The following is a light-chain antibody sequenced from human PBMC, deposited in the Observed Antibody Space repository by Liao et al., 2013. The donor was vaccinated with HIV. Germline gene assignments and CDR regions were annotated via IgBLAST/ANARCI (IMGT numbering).Light chain of an antibody. Sequence: SYELTQPPSVSVSPGQTASIACSGDKLEDKYVCWYQQKTGQSPVLVIYEDNKRPSGIPDRFSGSNSGNTATLTISGTQAMDEADYYCQVWDSSLWVFGGGTKLTVL. CDR3: QVWDSSLWV. V-gene: IGLV3-1*01. CDR2: EDN. CDR1: KLEDKY. J-gene: IGLJ3*02.